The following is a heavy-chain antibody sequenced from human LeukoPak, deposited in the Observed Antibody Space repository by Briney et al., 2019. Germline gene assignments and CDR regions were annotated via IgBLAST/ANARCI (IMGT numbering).Heavy chain of an antibody. V-gene: IGHV3-23*01. CDR1: GFPFSTYA. CDR3: AKANRACSAIACYTTVTPFDY. Sequence: GGFLRLSCAASGFPFSTYAMTWVRQAPGKGLEWVSGISGGGGNTYYADFVKGRFTISRDNAKNTLYLQMNGLRAEDTALYYCAKANRACSAIACYTTVTPFDYWGQGTLVTVSS. D-gene: IGHD2-2*02. CDR2: ISGGGGNT. J-gene: IGHJ4*02.